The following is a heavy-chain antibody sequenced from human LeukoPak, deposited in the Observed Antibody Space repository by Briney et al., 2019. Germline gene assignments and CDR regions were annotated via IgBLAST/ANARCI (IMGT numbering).Heavy chain of an antibody. Sequence: SETLSLTCTVSGGSISPLYWGWIRQPPGKGLEFIGYIYDSGAANYNPSLKSRVSLSVDTSENQFSLKLSSVTAADTAVYYCARGGVAAKYYIDFWGQGTLVTVSS. J-gene: IGHJ4*02. CDR3: ARGGVAAKYYIDF. V-gene: IGHV4-59*11. CDR2: IYDSGAA. D-gene: IGHD3-10*01. CDR1: GGSISPLY.